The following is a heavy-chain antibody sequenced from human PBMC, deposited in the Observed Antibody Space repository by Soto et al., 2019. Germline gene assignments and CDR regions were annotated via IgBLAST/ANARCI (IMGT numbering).Heavy chain of an antibody. CDR2: SYYSGSI. CDR1: GGSVSSDY. Sequence: PSETLSLTCTVSGGSVSSDYWSWIRQPPGKGLEWIGYSYYSGSINYNPSLKSRVTLSVDTSKNQFSLKLTSVTAADTAVYYCARERSSGFCDDWGQGILVTVSS. J-gene: IGHJ4*02. CDR3: ARERSSGFCDD. V-gene: IGHV4-59*02. D-gene: IGHD6-19*01.